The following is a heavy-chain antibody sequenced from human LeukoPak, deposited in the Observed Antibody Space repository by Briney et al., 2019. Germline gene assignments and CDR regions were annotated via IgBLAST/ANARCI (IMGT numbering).Heavy chain of an antibody. Sequence: AGGSLRLSCAASGFTFSSYGMHWVRQAPGKGLEGVADIWYDGSNKFYADSVKGRFTVSRDNSKNTLYLQMNGLRAEDTAVYYCARGQFCSSTSCYVDPFHYWGQGNLVTVSS. V-gene: IGHV3-33*01. CDR2: IWYDGSNK. J-gene: IGHJ4*02. CDR1: GFTFSSYG. CDR3: ARGQFCSSTSCYVDPFHY. D-gene: IGHD2-2*01.